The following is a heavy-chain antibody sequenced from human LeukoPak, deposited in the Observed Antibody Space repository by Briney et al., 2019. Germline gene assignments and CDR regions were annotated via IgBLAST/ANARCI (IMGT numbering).Heavy chain of an antibody. V-gene: IGHV3-23*01. CDR2: ISGSGGST. D-gene: IGHD2-2*01. Sequence: PGGSLRLSCAASGFTFNDYAISWVRQAPGKGLEWVSAISGSGGSTYYADSVKGRFTISRDNSKNTLYLQMNSLRAEDTAFYYCAKDLGSTATGGFDYWGQEPWSPSPQ. CDR3: AKDLGSTATGGFDY. CDR1: GFTFNDYA. J-gene: IGHJ4*01.